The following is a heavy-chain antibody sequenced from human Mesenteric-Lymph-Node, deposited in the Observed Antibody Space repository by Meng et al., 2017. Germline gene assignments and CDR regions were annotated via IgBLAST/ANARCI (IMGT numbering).Heavy chain of an antibody. CDR1: GFTFDDYS. V-gene: IGHV3-9*01. CDR2: TSWNSGSI. Sequence: SPKISCAAPGFTFDDYSMHWVRQAPGKGLEWVSGTSWNSGSIGYADSVKGRFTISRDNAKKSMYLQINSLRAEDTALYYCAEDPGYSGGWYYFDYWGQGTLVTVSS. D-gene: IGHD6-19*01. CDR3: AEDPGYSGGWYYFDY. J-gene: IGHJ4*02.